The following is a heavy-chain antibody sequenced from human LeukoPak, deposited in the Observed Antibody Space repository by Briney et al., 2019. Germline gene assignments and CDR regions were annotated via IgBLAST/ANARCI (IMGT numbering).Heavy chain of an antibody. Sequence: SGKLSRNGSGSSFTISSYGWVRHGPGPGLGLVGWISAYNGNTNYAQKLQGRVTMTTDTSTSTAYMELRSLRSDDTAVYYCARDRGGGGYRHIDYWGQGTLVTVSS. CDR1: GSSFTISS. D-gene: IGHD1-26*01. J-gene: IGHJ4*02. CDR2: ISAYNGNT. CDR3: ARDRGGGGYRHIDY. V-gene: IGHV1-18*01.